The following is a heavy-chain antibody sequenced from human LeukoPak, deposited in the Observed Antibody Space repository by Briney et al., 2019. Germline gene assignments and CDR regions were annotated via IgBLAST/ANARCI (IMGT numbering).Heavy chain of an antibody. D-gene: IGHD4-11*01. CDR1: GFTFSSYG. CDR2: ISYDGSNK. CDR3: AKDISAVTLSHFDY. J-gene: IGHJ4*02. V-gene: IGHV3-30*18. Sequence: GGSLRLSCAASGFTFSSYGMHWVRQAPGKGLEWVAVISYDGSNKYYADSVKGRFTISRDNAKNSLYLQMNSLRAEDMALYYCAKDISAVTLSHFDYWGQGTLVTVSS.